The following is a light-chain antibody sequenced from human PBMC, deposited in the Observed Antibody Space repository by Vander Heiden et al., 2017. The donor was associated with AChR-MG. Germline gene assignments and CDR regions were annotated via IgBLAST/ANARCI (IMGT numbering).Light chain of an antibody. CDR1: QAIRNY. Sequence: DIQMTQSQSSLSASVGDRVTIHCQASQAIRNYLNWYQQKTGKAHKLLIYDAANLETGVPSRFSGSGSGTFFAFTITSLQPEDIATYYCQQDDSLPVTFGGGTKVDIK. J-gene: IGKJ4*01. CDR3: QQDDSLPVT. V-gene: IGKV1-33*01. CDR2: DAA.